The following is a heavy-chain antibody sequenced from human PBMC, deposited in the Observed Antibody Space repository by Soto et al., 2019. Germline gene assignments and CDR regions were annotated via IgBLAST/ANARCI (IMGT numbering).Heavy chain of an antibody. J-gene: IGHJ6*02. Sequence: PSETLSLTCTVSGGSISSYYWSWIRQPPGKGLEWIGYIYYSGSTNYNPSLKSRVTISVDTSKNQFSLKLSSVTAADTAVYYCARAGYSSGWAYSFNYYYYYGMDVWGQGTTVTVS. CDR2: IYYSGST. V-gene: IGHV4-59*01. D-gene: IGHD6-19*01. CDR1: GGSISSYY. CDR3: ARAGYSSGWAYSFNYYYYYGMDV.